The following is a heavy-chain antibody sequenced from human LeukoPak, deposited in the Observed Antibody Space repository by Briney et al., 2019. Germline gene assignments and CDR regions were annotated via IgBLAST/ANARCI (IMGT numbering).Heavy chain of an antibody. J-gene: IGHJ4*02. CDR3: ARVYCSSTSCYYFDY. CDR2: INPKSGGT. V-gene: IGHV1-2*02. CDR1: GYTFTGYY. D-gene: IGHD2-2*01. Sequence: ASVKVSCKASGYTFTGYYLHWVRQAPGQGLEWMGWINPKSGGTNYAQKFQGRVTMTRDTSISTAYMEVSRLRSDDMAVYYCARVYCSSTSCYYFDYWGQGTLVTVPS.